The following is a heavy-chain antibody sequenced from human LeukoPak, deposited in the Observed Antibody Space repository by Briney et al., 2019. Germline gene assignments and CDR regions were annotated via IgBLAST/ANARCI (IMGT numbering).Heavy chain of an antibody. CDR2: INHSGST. V-gene: IGHV4-34*01. D-gene: IGHD2-2*01. CDR1: GGSFSGYY. CDR3: ARGEGYCSSTSCYYFDY. J-gene: IGHJ4*02. Sequence: PSETLSLTCAVYGGSFSGYYWSWIRQPPGKGLEWIGEINHSGSTNYNPSLKSRVTISVGTSKNQFSLKLSSVTAADTAVYYCARGEGYCSSTSCYYFDYWGQGTLVTVSS.